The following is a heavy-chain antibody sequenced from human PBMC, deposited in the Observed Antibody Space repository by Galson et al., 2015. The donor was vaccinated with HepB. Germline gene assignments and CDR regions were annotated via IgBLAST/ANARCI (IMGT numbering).Heavy chain of an antibody. CDR2: INPSGGST. CDR3: ARTRSGWYEVDY. D-gene: IGHD6-19*01. J-gene: IGHJ4*02. Sequence: SVKVSCKASGYTFTSYYIHWVRQAPGQGLEWMGIINPSGGSTSYAQKFQGRVTMTRDTSTSTVYMELSSLRSEDTAVYYCARTRSGWYEVDYWGQGTLVTVSS. CDR1: GYTFTSYY. V-gene: IGHV1-46*01.